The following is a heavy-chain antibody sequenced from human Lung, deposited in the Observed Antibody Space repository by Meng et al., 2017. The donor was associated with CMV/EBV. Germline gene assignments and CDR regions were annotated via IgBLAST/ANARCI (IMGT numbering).Heavy chain of an antibody. CDR1: GFTFDDYA. CDR2: INWNGGST. D-gene: IGHD3-10*01. CDR3: ARDSYYYGSGDY. J-gene: IGHJ4*02. V-gene: IGHV3-20*04. Sequence: GGSLRLXCAASGFTFDDYAMHWVRQAPGKGLEWVSGINWNGGSTGYADSVKGRFTISRDNAKNSLYLQMNSLRAEDTALYYCARDSYYYGSGDYWGQGPLVTVSS.